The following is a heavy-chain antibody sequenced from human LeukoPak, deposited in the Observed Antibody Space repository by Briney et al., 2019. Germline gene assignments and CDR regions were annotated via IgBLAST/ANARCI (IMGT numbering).Heavy chain of an antibody. CDR3: ARGVTYYDFWSGANWFDP. J-gene: IGHJ5*02. D-gene: IGHD3-3*01. CDR2: INPNSGGT. Sequence: ASVKVSCKASGGTFSSYAISWVRQAPGQGLEWMGWINPNSGGTNYAQKFQGRVTMTRDTSISTAYMELSRLRSDDTAVYYCARGVTYYDFWSGANWFDPWGQGTLVTVSS. V-gene: IGHV1-2*02. CDR1: GGTFSSYA.